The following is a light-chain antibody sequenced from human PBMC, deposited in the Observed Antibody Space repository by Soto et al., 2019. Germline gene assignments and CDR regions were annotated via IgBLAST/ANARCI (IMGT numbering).Light chain of an antibody. Sequence: EIVLTQSPATLPLSPGDRATLSCRASQSVSSSLAWYQQRPGQAPRLLIYDASNRATGIPARFSGSGSGTDFTLTISSLEPEDFAVYYCQQRSTWPPFSFGPGTKVDI. CDR1: QSVSSS. CDR2: DAS. V-gene: IGKV3-11*01. J-gene: IGKJ3*01. CDR3: QQRSTWPPFS.